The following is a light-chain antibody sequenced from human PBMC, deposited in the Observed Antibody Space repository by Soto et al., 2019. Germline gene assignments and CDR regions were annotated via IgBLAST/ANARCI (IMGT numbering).Light chain of an antibody. CDR3: SSYAASPPYA. CDR2: DVR. CDR1: SSDFGLYNY. J-gene: IGLJ1*01. V-gene: IGLV2-11*01. Sequence: QSVLTQPRSVSGSPGQGVTSSCTGTSSDFGLYNYVSWYQQHPGKAPKLLIFDVRQRPSGVPDRFSGSKSGNTASLTISGLQAEDEADYYCSSYAASPPYAFGTG.